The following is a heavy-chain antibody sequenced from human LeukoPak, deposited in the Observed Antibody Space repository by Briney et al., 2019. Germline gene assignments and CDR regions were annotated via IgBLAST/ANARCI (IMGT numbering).Heavy chain of an antibody. J-gene: IGHJ4*02. Sequence: PSETLSLTCTVSGGSISSYYWSWIRQPAGKGLEWIGRIYTSGSTNYNPSLKGRVTMSVDTSKNQFSLKLSSVTAADTAVYYRASGLSTVTPYFDYWGQGTLVTVSS. V-gene: IGHV4-4*07. CDR2: IYTSGST. CDR3: ASGLSTVTPYFDY. D-gene: IGHD4-17*01. CDR1: GGSISSYY.